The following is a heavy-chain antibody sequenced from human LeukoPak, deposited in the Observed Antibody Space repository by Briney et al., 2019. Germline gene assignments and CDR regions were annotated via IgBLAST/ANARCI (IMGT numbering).Heavy chain of an antibody. CDR1: GFFVSSNY. J-gene: IGHJ4*02. CDR2: LYSGGST. CDR3: ARLDGGSLYFDS. D-gene: IGHD2-15*01. Sequence: GGSLRLSCAASGFFVSSNYMSWVRQAPGKGLEWVSVLYSGGSTYYADSVKGRFTISRHAYKNTLYLQMNSLRADDTAVYYCARLDGGSLYFDSWGQGTLVTVSS. V-gene: IGHV3-66*04.